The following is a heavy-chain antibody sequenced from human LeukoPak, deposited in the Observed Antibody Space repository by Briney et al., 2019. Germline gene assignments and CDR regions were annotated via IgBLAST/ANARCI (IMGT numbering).Heavy chain of an antibody. D-gene: IGHD4-23*01. CDR1: GFIFSYYG. J-gene: IGHJ4*02. Sequence: GGSLRLSCEVSGFIFSYYGMNWVRQAPGKGLEWVSAISDSGDATYYADSVKGRFTISRGNSKSTLYLQMNNLRAEDTALYYWAKERGHSKPFDYWGQGTLVTVSS. V-gene: IGHV3-23*01. CDR2: ISDSGDAT. CDR3: AKERGHSKPFDY.